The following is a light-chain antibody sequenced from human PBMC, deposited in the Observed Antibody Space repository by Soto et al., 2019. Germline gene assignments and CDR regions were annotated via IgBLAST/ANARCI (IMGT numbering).Light chain of an antibody. J-gene: IGKJ1*01. CDR1: QSVSSN. V-gene: IGKV3-15*01. Sequence: EVVMKQSPATLSVSPGERATLSCRASQSVSSNLAWYQQKPGQAPRLLIYGASTRATGIPARFSGSWSGTDFTLTISILEPEDFAVYYCQQYVSPGTFGQGTKVDIK. CDR3: QQYVSPGT. CDR2: GAS.